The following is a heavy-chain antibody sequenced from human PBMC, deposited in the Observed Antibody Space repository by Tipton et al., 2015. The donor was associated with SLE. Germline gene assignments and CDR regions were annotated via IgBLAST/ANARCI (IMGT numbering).Heavy chain of an antibody. CDR1: GGSINVYY. J-gene: IGHJ4*02. CDR2: IHSSGST. V-gene: IGHV4-59*01. CDR3: ARSDGGH. D-gene: IGHD3-16*01. Sequence: TLSLTCSVSGGSINVYYWSWVRQPPGKGLEWIGYIHSSGSTNYNSSLESRVTISVDTSRNQFSLKLTSVTAADTAVYYCARSDGGHWGQGTLVTVSS.